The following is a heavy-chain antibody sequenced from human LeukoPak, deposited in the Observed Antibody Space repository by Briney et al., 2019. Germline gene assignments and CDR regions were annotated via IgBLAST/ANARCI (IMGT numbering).Heavy chain of an antibody. J-gene: IGHJ6*02. Sequence: GGSLRLSCAASGFTFSSYSMNWVRQAPGKGLEWVSSISSSSSYIYYADSVKGRFTISRDNAKNSLYLQMNSLRAEDTAVYYCARDLEVPAATYWTLKNYYYSGMDVWGQGTTVTVSS. V-gene: IGHV3-21*01. D-gene: IGHD2-2*01. CDR2: ISSSSSYI. CDR3: ARDLEVPAATYWTLKNYYYSGMDV. CDR1: GFTFSSYS.